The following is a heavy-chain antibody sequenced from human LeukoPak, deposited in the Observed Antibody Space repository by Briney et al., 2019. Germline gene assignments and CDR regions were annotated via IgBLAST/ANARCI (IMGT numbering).Heavy chain of an antibody. D-gene: IGHD3-10*01. Sequence: PGGSLRLSCAVSGFTFEDYAMHWVRQAPGKGLEWVSLIRGDGGSTYYADSVKGRFTISRDIRNNSLYLQMNSLRTEDTALYYCAKDIIRRGSGACMDVWGQGTTVTVSS. CDR2: IRGDGGST. V-gene: IGHV3-43*02. CDR1: GFTFEDYA. J-gene: IGHJ6*02. CDR3: AKDIIRRGSGACMDV.